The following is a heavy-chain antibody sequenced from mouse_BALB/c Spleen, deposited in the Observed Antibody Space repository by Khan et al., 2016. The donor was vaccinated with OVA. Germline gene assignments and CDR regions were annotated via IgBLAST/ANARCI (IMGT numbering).Heavy chain of an antibody. D-gene: IGHD6-2*01. CDR3: ARISSDWYSDV. V-gene: IGHV9-1*02. J-gene: IGHJ1*01. CDR2: INTYTGEP. Sequence: QIQLVQSGPELKKPGETVKISCKASGYTFTNYGMNWVKQAPGKGLKWMGWINTYTGEPTYADDFKGRFVFSLETSARISFLQISNLKNEDMTTYFCARISSDWYSDVWGAGTTVTVSS. CDR1: GYTFTNYG.